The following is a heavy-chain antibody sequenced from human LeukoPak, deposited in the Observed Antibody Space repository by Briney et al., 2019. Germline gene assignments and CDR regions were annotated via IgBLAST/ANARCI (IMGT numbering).Heavy chain of an antibody. D-gene: IGHD6-6*01. CDR1: GYTFTGYY. V-gene: IGHV1-2*02. CDR2: ISPTSGGT. CDR3: ARGGAVRPLDY. Sequence: ASVKVSCKASGYTFTGYYMHWVRQAPGQGLEWMGWISPTSGGTNYAQKFQGRVTMTRDTSISTAYMELSRLRSDDTAVYYCARGGAVRPLDYWGQGTLVTVSS. J-gene: IGHJ4*02.